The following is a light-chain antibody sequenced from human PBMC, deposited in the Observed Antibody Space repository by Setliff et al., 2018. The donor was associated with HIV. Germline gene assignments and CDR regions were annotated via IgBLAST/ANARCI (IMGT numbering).Light chain of an antibody. V-gene: IGLV2-14*03. CDR3: SSYTSDSSLG. J-gene: IGLJ1*01. CDR1: SSDVGGYDY. Sequence: QSALAQPASVSGSPGQSITISCTGTSSDVGGYDYVSWYHQQSGKAPKLVIYDVSHRPSWVSDRFSGSKSGNTASLTISGLQAEDEGDYYCSSYTSDSSLGFGTGTKV. CDR2: DVS.